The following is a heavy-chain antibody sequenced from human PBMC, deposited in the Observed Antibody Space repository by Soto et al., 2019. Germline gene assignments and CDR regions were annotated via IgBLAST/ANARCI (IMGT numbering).Heavy chain of an antibody. Sequence: SETLSLTCTVSGGSISSGGCYCSWIRQHPGEGLEWIGHIYHSGTTYYNPSLKSRVTISVDTSKNQISLKLTSVSAADTAVYYCATEYYDSRGYYYIDSWGQGTLVTVSS. D-gene: IGHD3-22*01. CDR2: IYHSGTT. V-gene: IGHV4-31*03. J-gene: IGHJ4*02. CDR1: GGSISSGGCY. CDR3: ATEYYDSRGYYYIDS.